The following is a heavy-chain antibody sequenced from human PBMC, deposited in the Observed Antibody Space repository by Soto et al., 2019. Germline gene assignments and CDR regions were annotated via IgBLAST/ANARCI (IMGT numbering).Heavy chain of an antibody. Sequence: SETLSLTCAVYGGSFSGYYWSWIRQPPGKGLEWIGEINHSGSTNYNPSLKSRVTISVDTSKNQFSLKLSSVTAADTAVYYCARGQIVVVPAAMKKGNWFDPWGQGTLVNVSS. J-gene: IGHJ5*02. D-gene: IGHD2-2*01. V-gene: IGHV4-34*01. CDR1: GGSFSGYY. CDR2: INHSGST. CDR3: ARGQIVVVPAAMKKGNWFDP.